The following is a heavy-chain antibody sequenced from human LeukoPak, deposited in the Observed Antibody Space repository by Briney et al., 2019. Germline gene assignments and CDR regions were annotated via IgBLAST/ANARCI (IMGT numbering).Heavy chain of an antibody. CDR3: ARDWGVDS. J-gene: IGHJ4*02. V-gene: IGHV3-30-3*01. Sequence: PGRSLRLSCAASGFTFSIYTMVWVRQAPGKGLEWVAVTSYDGSNKYYADSLKGRFTISRDNSNNTLYLQMNSLRAEDTAVYYCARDWGVDSWGQGTLVTVSS. CDR1: GFTFSIYT. D-gene: IGHD3-10*01. CDR2: TSYDGSNK.